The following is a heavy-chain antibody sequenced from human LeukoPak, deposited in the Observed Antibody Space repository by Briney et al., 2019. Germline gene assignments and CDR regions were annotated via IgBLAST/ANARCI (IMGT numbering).Heavy chain of an antibody. J-gene: IGHJ5*02. Sequence: PSETLSLTCTVSGGSISGYSWSWIRQSAGKGLEWIGRVYTSGNTNYHPSFKSRVTMSIDTSKKQFSLKLRAVTAADTAVYYCARDNPAGPWGQGTLVTVSS. D-gene: IGHD3-10*01. CDR3: ARDNPAGP. CDR2: VYTSGNT. CDR1: GGSISGYS. V-gene: IGHV4-4*07.